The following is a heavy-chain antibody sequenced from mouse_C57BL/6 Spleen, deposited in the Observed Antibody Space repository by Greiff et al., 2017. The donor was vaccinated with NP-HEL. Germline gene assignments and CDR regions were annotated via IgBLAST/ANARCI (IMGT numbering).Heavy chain of an antibody. CDR3: TITTVVAQEFYFDY. D-gene: IGHD1-1*01. CDR2: IRLKSDNYAT. V-gene: IGHV6-3*01. J-gene: IGHJ2*01. CDR1: GFTFSNYW. Sequence: EVQLQQSGGGLVQPGGSMKLSCVASGFTFSNYWMNWVRQSPEKGLEWVAQIRLKSDNYATHYAESVKGRFTISRDDSKSSVYLQMNNLRAEDTGIYYCTITTVVAQEFYFDYWGQGTTLTVSS.